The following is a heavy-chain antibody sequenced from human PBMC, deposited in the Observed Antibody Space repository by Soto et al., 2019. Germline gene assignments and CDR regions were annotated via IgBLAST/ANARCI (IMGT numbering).Heavy chain of an antibody. CDR2: ASYSGSP. D-gene: IGHD3-16*01. CDR3: ARHWGCAY. Sequence: QVQLQESGPGLVKPSETLSLTCTVSGGSIGSHYWSWIRQPPGEGLEWIGRASYSGSPSYNPSLMRRVLMSIHTCKNPFSLTMTSVPAADPAVYYCARHWGCAYWCQGILVTVFS. CDR1: GGSIGSHY. V-gene: IGHV4-59*08. J-gene: IGHJ4*02.